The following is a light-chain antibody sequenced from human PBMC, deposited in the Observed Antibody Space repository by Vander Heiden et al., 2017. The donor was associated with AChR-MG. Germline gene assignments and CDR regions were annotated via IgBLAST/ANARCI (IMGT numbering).Light chain of an antibody. J-gene: IGLJ1*01. CDR2: DVN. CDR1: SSDVGGDNS. Sequence: SALTPPAFVAGSPRQSITISCTGTSSDVGGDNSVSWYQQHPGKAPKVMIFDVNKRPSGVSNRFSGSKSDNTASLTISGLQAEDEADYYCSSYTSGSTYVFGTGTKVTVL. V-gene: IGLV2-14*03. CDR3: SSYTSGSTYV.